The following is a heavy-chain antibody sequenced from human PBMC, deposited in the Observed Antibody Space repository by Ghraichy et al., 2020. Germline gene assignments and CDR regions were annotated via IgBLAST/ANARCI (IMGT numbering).Heavy chain of an antibody. CDR3: VKTSARYDFWSGYYSGFDY. J-gene: IGHJ4*02. CDR1: GFTFDNCA. D-gene: IGHD3-3*01. CDR2: LTWNSGSI. V-gene: IGHV3-9*01. Sequence: GGSLRLSCAASGFTFDNCAMHWVRQAPGKGLEWVSGLTWNSGSIGYADSVKGRFTISRDNAKNSLYLQMNSLRTEDTALYYCVKTSARYDFWSGYYSGFDYWGQGTLVTGSP.